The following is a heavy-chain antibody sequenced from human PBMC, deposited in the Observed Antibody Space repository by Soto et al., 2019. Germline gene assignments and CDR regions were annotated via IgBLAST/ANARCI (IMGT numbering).Heavy chain of an antibody. CDR2: ISAFNGNT. V-gene: IGHV1-18*01. CDR1: GYTFTSYA. D-gene: IGHD6-19*01. Sequence: GASVKVSCKASGYTFTSYAMHWVRQAPGQGLEWMGWISAFNGNTHYAQNFQGRVTMTADASTSTAYMELRSLRSDDTAVYYCARDRGVAPPVAGNTHYYYYMDVWGKGTTVTVSS. J-gene: IGHJ6*03. CDR3: ARDRGVAPPVAGNTHYYYYMDV.